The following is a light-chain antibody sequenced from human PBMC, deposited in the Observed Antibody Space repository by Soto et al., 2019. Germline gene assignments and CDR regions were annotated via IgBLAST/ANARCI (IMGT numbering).Light chain of an antibody. CDR1: LSDVGGQNS. Sequence: QSVLTQPPSASGSPGQSVTISCTGTLSDVGGQNSVSWYRQDPGKAPQLIVYDVTQRPSGVPDRFSGSRSGSTASLTVSGLQAEDEANYYCSSYTGTTVIFGGGTNVTVL. J-gene: IGLJ2*01. V-gene: IGLV2-8*01. CDR3: SSYTGTTVI. CDR2: DVT.